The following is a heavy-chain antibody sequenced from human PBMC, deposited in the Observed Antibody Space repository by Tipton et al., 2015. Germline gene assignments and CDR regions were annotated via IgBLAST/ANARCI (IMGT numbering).Heavy chain of an antibody. CDR2: IIPIFGTS. V-gene: IGHV1-69*01. D-gene: IGHD4-17*01. CDR3: AKGDSDYGDYYYYGLDV. CDR1: GGTFSSYA. Sequence: QSGAEVKKPGSSMKVSCKASGGTFSSYAISWVRQAPGQGLEWMGGIIPIFGTSNYAQKFQGRVTITADESTSTAYMELSSLRSEDTAVYNCAKGDSDYGDYYYYGLDVWGQGTTVTVSS. J-gene: IGHJ6*02.